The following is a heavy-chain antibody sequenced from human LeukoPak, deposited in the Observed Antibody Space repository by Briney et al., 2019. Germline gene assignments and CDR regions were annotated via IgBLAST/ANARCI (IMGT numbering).Heavy chain of an antibody. CDR3: TTNRGLDV. CDR1: GFTFSSFW. D-gene: IGHD6-25*01. Sequence: GGPLRLSCAASGFTFSSFWMSWVRHAPGEGLEWVANLKPEGSEKYYVDSVKGRFTISRDNAKNSLYLKMNSLRAEDRAVYYCTTNRGLDVWGQGTTVTVSS. V-gene: IGHV3-7*01. J-gene: IGHJ6*02. CDR2: LKPEGSEK.